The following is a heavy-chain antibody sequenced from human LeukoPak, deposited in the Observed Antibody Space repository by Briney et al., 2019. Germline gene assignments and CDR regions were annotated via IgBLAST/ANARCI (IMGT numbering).Heavy chain of an antibody. CDR2: IYYSGST. D-gene: IGHD3-22*01. CDR3: AREQDDSSGYYYFDY. CDR1: GGSISSSSYY. V-gene: IGHV4-39*07. J-gene: IGHJ4*02. Sequence: SETLSLTCTVSGGSISSSSYYWGWIRQPPGKGLEWIGSIYYSGSTYYNPSLKSRVTISVDTSKNQFSLKLSSVTAADTAVYYCAREQDDSSGYYYFDYWGQGTLVTVSS.